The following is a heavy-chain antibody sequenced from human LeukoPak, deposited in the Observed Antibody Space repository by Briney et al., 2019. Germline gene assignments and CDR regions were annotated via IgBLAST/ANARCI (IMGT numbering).Heavy chain of an antibody. J-gene: IGHJ4*02. Sequence: SETLSLTCTVSGGSISSYYWSWIRQPPGKGLEWIGYIYYSGSTNYNPSLKSRVTTSVDTSKNQFSLKLSSVTAADTAVYYCARGRSRIRLFDYWGQGTLVTVSS. CDR3: ARGRSRIRLFDY. CDR1: GGSISSYY. CDR2: IYYSGST. V-gene: IGHV4-59*01. D-gene: IGHD2/OR15-2a*01.